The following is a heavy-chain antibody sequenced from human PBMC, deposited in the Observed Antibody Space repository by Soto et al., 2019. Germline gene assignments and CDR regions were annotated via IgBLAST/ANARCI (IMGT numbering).Heavy chain of an antibody. J-gene: IGHJ3*02. CDR1: GFTFSSYA. CDR2: ISYDGSNK. CDR3: VRDRRQLDAFDI. V-gene: IGHV3-30-3*01. D-gene: IGHD6-13*01. Sequence: QVQLVESGGGVVQPGRSLRLSCAASGFTFSSYAMHWVRQAPGTGLEWVAVISYDGSNKYYADSVKGRFTISRDNSKNTLYLQMNSLRAEDTAVYYCVRDRRQLDAFDIWVQGTMVTVSS.